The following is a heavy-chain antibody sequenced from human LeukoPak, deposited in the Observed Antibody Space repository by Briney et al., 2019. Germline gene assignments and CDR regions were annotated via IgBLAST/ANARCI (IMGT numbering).Heavy chain of an antibody. Sequence: GGSLRLSCAASGFTFSSYAMSWVRQAPGKGLEWVSAISGSGGSTYYADSVKGRFTISRDNSKNTLYLQMNSLRAEDTAVYYCAKDDLTYYYGSRSSGTWGQGTLVTVSS. CDR1: GFTFSSYA. CDR3: AKDDLTYYYGSRSSGT. V-gene: IGHV3-23*01. J-gene: IGHJ5*02. CDR2: ISGSGGST. D-gene: IGHD3-10*01.